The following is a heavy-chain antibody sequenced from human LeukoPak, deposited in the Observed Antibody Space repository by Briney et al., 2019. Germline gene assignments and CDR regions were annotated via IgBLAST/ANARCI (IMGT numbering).Heavy chain of an antibody. J-gene: IGHJ3*02. CDR3: ARGENSGSYFTIGNAFDI. V-gene: IGHV3-21*01. CDR1: GFTFSSYS. Sequence: TGGSLRLSCAASGFTFSSYSMNWVRQAPGKGLEWVSSITGSGSYIYSADSVKGRFTISRDNAKNSLYLQMNSLRAEDTALYYCARGENSGSYFTIGNAFDIWGQGTMVTVSS. CDR2: ITGSGSYI. D-gene: IGHD1-26*01.